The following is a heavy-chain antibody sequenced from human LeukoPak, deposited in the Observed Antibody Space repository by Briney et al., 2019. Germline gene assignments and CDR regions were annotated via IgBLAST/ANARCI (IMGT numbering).Heavy chain of an antibody. V-gene: IGHV4-59*12. CDR1: GGSISSYY. CDR3: AREGKPITIFGVVNDAFDI. J-gene: IGHJ3*02. D-gene: IGHD3-3*01. Sequence: PSETLSLTCTVSGGSISSYYWSWIRQPPGKGLEWIGYIYYSGSTNYNPSLKSRVTISVDTSKNQFSLKLSSVTAADTAVYYCAREGKPITIFGVVNDAFDIWGQGTMVTVSS. CDR2: IYYSGST.